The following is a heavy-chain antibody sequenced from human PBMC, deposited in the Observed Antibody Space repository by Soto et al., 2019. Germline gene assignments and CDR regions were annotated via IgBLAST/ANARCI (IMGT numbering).Heavy chain of an antibody. CDR3: TTAAGPPNMVWGVLIPISGMDV. CDR1: GFTFSNAW. J-gene: IGHJ6*02. D-gene: IGHD3-10*01. Sequence: GGSLRLSCAASGFTFSNAWMSWVRQAPGKGLEWVGRIKSKTDGGTTDYAAPVKGRFTISRDDSKNTLYLQMNSLKTEDTAVYYCTTAAGPPNMVWGVLIPISGMDVWGQGTTVTVSS. CDR2: IKSKTDGGTT. V-gene: IGHV3-15*01.